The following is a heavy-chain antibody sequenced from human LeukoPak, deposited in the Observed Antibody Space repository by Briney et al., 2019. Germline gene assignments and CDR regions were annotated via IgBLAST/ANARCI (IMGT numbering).Heavy chain of an antibody. V-gene: IGHV4-31*03. CDR1: GGSISSGGYY. D-gene: IGHD4-11*01. J-gene: IGHJ4*02. CDR3: ARDPIYSNYFDY. CDR2: IYYSGST. Sequence: SETLSLTCTVSGGSISSGGYYWSWIRQHPGKGLEWIGYIYYSGSTYYNPSLKGRVTISVDTSKHQFSLKLSSVTAADTAVYYCARDPIYSNYFDYWGQGTLVTVSS.